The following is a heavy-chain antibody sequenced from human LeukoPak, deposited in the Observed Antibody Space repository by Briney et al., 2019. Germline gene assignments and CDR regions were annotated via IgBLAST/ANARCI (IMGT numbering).Heavy chain of an antibody. D-gene: IGHD7-27*01. CDR3: ARVKALTGGLNWFDP. CDR1: GYTFTGYY. CDR2: INPNSGGT. Sequence: GASVKVSCKASGYTFTGYYMHWVRQAPGQGLEWMGWINPNSGGTNYAQKFQGRVTMTRDTSISTAYMELSRLRSDDTAVYYCARVKALTGGLNWFDPWGQGTLVTVPS. J-gene: IGHJ5*02. V-gene: IGHV1-2*02.